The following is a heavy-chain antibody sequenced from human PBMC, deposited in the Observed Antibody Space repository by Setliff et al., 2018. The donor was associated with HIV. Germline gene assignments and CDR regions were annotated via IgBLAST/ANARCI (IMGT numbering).Heavy chain of an antibody. V-gene: IGHV1-69*13. CDR3: ARSAKSGAWTYYDFWSGYSYYYMDV. D-gene: IGHD3-3*01. CDR2: IIPIFGTA. Sequence: ASVKVSCKASGGAFSSYAISWVRQAPGQGLEWMGGIIPIFGTANYAQKFQGRVTITADESTSTAYMELSSLRSEDTAVYYCARSAKSGAWTYYDFWSGYSYYYMDVWGKGTTVTVSS. J-gene: IGHJ6*03. CDR1: GGAFSSYA.